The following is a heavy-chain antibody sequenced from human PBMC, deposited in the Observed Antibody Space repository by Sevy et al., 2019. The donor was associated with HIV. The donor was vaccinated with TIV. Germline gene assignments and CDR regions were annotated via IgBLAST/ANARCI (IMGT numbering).Heavy chain of an antibody. CDR1: GFTFGNYW. V-gene: IGHV3-74*01. J-gene: IGHJ3*02. CDR2: INNDGSNT. D-gene: IGHD3-10*01. CDR3: GREMISMVPGVPDAFDI. Sequence: GGSLRLSCAASGFTFGNYWMHWVRQAPGKGLVWISRINNDGSNTNHADSVKGRFTTSRDNAKNTLYQQMNSLRADDTAVYYCGREMISMVPGVPDAFDIWGQGTMVTVSS.